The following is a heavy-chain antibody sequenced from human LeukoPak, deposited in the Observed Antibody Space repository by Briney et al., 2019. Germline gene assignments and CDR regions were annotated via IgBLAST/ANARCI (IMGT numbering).Heavy chain of an antibody. J-gene: IGHJ4*02. CDR3: ARGSSGSSNFDY. CDR2: INPNSGGT. CDR1: GYTFTGYY. Sequence: ASVKVSCKAPGYTFTGYYMHWVRQAPGQGLEWMGWINPNSGGTNYAQKFQGRVTMTRDTSISTAYMELSRLRSDDTAVYYCARGSSGSSNFDYWGQGTLVTVSS. V-gene: IGHV1-2*02. D-gene: IGHD1-26*01.